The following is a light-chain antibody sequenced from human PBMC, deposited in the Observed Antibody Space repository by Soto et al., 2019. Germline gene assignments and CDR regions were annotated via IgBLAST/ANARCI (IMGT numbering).Light chain of an antibody. V-gene: IGLV1-40*01. J-gene: IGLJ2*01. CDR3: QSSDTSLSGSEI. Sequence: QSVLTQPPSVSGAPGQWVTISCTGSSSNIGAGYNVHWYQHLPGTAPKLLIFGTTNRPSGVPDRFSGSKSGSSAFLAITGLQGEEEGDYFCQSSDTSLSGSEIFGGGTKLTVL. CDR1: SSNIGAGYN. CDR2: GTT.